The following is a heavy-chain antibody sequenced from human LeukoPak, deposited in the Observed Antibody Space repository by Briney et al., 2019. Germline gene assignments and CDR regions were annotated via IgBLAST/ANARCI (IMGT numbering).Heavy chain of an antibody. CDR2: INPNSGGT. Sequence: ASVKVSCKASGYIFTGYYMHWVRQAPGQGLEWMGWINPNSGGTNYAQKFQGRVTMTRDTSISTAYMELSRLRSDDTAVYYCARAEVGGYYYDSSGFWGQGTLVTVSS. CDR1: GYIFTGYY. J-gene: IGHJ4*02. V-gene: IGHV1-2*02. CDR3: ARAEVGGYYYDSSGF. D-gene: IGHD3-22*01.